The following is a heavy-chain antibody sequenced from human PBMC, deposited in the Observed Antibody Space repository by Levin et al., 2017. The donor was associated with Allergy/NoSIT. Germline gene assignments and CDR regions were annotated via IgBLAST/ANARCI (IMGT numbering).Heavy chain of an antibody. Sequence: KSSETLSLTCTVSGGSISSGGYYWSWIRQHPGKGLEWIGYIYYSGSTYYNPSLKSRVTISVDTSKNQFSLKLSSVTAADTAVYYCARDYYDSSGYEELRFDPWGQGTLVTVSS. CDR1: GGSISSGGYY. CDR2: IYYSGST. V-gene: IGHV4-31*03. D-gene: IGHD3-22*01. J-gene: IGHJ5*02. CDR3: ARDYYDSSGYEELRFDP.